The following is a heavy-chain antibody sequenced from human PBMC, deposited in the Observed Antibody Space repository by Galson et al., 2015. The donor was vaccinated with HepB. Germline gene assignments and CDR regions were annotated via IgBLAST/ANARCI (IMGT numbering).Heavy chain of an antibody. D-gene: IGHD3-3*01. V-gene: IGHV3-21*01. CDR2: ISSSSSYI. CDR1: GFTFSSYS. Sequence: SLRLSCAASGFTFSSYSMNWVRQAPGKGLEWVSSISSSSSYIYYADSVKGRFTISRDNAKNSLYLQMNSLRAEDTAVYYCARDPHYDFWSGYDYWGQGTLVTVSS. J-gene: IGHJ4*02. CDR3: ARDPHYDFWSGYDY.